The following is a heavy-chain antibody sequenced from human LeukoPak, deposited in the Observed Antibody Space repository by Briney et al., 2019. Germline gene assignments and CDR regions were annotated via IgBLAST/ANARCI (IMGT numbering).Heavy chain of an antibody. D-gene: IGHD2-2*01. V-gene: IGHV1-46*01. J-gene: IGHJ4*02. CDR3: ARRAVPAATEYYFDY. CDR1: GYAFTSYY. Sequence: ASVKVSCKASGYAFTSYYMHWVRQAPGQGLEWMGMINPSGGSTSYAQKFQGRVTMTRDMSTSTDYMELSSLRSEDTAVFYCARRAVPAATEYYFDYWGQGTLVTVSS. CDR2: INPSGGST.